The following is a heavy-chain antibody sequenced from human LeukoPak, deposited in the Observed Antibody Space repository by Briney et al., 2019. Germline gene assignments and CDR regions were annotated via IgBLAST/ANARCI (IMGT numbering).Heavy chain of an antibody. CDR1: GSTFSSYS. CDR2: ISSSSDHI. V-gene: IGHV3-21*01. CDR3: ARDGPSMIVVVAHDAFDI. Sequence: GGSLRLTCAASGSTFSSYSMNWVRQAPGKGLEWVSSISSSSDHIAYADSVKGRFTISRDNSKNTLYLQMNSLRAEDTAVYYCARDGPSMIVVVAHDAFDIWGQGTMVTVSS. J-gene: IGHJ3*02. D-gene: IGHD3-22*01.